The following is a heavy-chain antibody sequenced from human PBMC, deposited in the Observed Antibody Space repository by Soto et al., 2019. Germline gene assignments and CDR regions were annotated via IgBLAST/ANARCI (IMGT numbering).Heavy chain of an antibody. V-gene: IGHV1-3*01. CDR2: INAGNGNT. J-gene: IGHJ4*02. Sequence: ASVKVSCKASGYTFTSYAMHWVRQAPGQRLEWMGWINAGNGNTKYSQKFQGRVTITRDTSASTAYVELSSLRSEDTAVYYCARDAYGDYAYYFDYWGQGTLVTVSS. CDR1: GYTFTSYA. D-gene: IGHD4-17*01. CDR3: ARDAYGDYAYYFDY.